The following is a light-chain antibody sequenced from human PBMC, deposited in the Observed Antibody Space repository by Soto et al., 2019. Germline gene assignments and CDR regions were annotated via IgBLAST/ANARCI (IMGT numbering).Light chain of an antibody. Sequence: EIVMTKSQVTLSVSPGERSTLYFRASQSVSSNLAWYQQKPGQAPSLLIYGAFTRATGIPARFSGTGSGTEFTLTISSLQSEDFALYYCQQYNDWPLKFGQGTKVDIK. CDR3: QQYNDWPLK. V-gene: IGKV3-15*01. J-gene: IGKJ1*01. CDR1: QSVSSN. CDR2: GAF.